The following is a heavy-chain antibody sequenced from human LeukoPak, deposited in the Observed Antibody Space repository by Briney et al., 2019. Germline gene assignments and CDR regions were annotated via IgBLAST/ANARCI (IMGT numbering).Heavy chain of an antibody. V-gene: IGHV3-23*01. CDR1: GFTFNNYV. Sequence: PGGSLRVSCTASGFTFNNYVMSWVRQAPGKGLEWVSSISTGSSTNYADSVKGRFTISRDNSKNTLYLQMNSLRAEDTAVYYCAKERPNYYDSSGYPTYYFDYWGQGTLVTVSS. J-gene: IGHJ4*02. CDR3: AKERPNYYDSSGYPTYYFDY. D-gene: IGHD3-22*01. CDR2: ISTGSST.